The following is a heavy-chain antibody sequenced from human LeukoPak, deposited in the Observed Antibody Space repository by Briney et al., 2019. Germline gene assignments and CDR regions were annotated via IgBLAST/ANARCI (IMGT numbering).Heavy chain of an antibody. CDR1: GGTFSSYA. CDR3: ASGEAATKDY. J-gene: IGHJ4*02. Sequence: AASVKVSCKASGGTFSSYAISWVRQAPGQGLEWMGGIIPIFGTANYAQKFQGRVTTTADESTSTAYMELSSLRSEDTAVYCCASGEAATKDYWGQGTLVTVSS. CDR2: IIPIFGTA. V-gene: IGHV1-69*13. D-gene: IGHD3-10*01.